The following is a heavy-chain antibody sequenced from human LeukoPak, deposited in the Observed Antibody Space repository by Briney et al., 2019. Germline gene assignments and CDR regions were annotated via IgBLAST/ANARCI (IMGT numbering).Heavy chain of an antibody. D-gene: IGHD6-13*01. CDR3: ARVLAGIAAADFDY. Sequence: PGGSLRLSCAASGSTFSSYSMNWVRQAPGKGLEWVSSISSSSSYIYYADSVKGRFTISRDNAKNSLYLQMNSLRAEDTAVYYCARVLAGIAAADFDYWGQGTLVTVSS. V-gene: IGHV3-21*01. CDR1: GSTFSSYS. CDR2: ISSSSSYI. J-gene: IGHJ4*02.